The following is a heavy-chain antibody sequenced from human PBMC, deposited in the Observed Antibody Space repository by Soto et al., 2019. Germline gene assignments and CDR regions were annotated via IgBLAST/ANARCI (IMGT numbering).Heavy chain of an antibody. CDR3: AHKGGRGAGMDV. J-gene: IGHJ6*02. V-gene: IGHV2-5*02. CDR1: GFSLSTSGVG. CDR2: IYWDDDE. Sequence: QITLKESGPTLVRPTRTLTLTCTFSGFSLSTSGVGVTWIRQPPGKALEWLALIYWDDDERYSPSLKSRLTITKDTSKSQVVLTMTNMDPVDAATYYCAHKGGRGAGMDVWGQGTTVIVSS. D-gene: IGHD2-15*01.